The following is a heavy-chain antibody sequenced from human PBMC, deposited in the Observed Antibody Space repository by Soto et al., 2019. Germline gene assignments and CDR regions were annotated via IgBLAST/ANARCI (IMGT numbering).Heavy chain of an antibody. CDR1: GGSINSYF. D-gene: IGHD3-10*01. J-gene: IGHJ4*02. Sequence: ETLSLTCTVSGGSINSYFWGWIRQPPGKGLEWIGYVYYSGGTKYNPSLKSRVTISVDAPKNQFSLKLSSVTAADTAVYYCARLNYCASGSYSSLDYWGQGTLVTVSS. V-gene: IGHV4-59*08. CDR2: VYYSGGT. CDR3: ARLNYCASGSYSSLDY.